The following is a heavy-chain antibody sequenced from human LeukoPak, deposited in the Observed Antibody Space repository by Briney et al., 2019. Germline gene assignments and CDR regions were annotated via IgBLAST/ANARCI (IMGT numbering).Heavy chain of an antibody. V-gene: IGHV6-1*01. CDR3: ARRRDGRASSWFLGNWFDP. J-gene: IGHJ5*02. CDR2: TYYRSKWYN. D-gene: IGHD6-13*01. CDR1: GDSVSSNSAA. Sequence: SQTLSLTCAISGDSVSSNSAAWNWIRQSPSRGLEWLGRTYYRSKWYNDYAVSVKSRITINPDTSKNQFSLQLNSVTAADTAVYYCARRRDGRASSWFLGNWFDPWGQGTLVTVS.